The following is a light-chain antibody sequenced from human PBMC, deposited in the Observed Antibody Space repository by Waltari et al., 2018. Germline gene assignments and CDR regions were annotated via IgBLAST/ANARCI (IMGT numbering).Light chain of an antibody. CDR2: DVS. Sequence: QSALTQPASVSGSPGQSIPISCTGPSSDVGGYNYVSWYQQPPGKAPKLMIYDVSKRPSGVSNRFSGSKSGNTASLTISGLQAEDEADYYCSSYTSSSTWVFGGGTKLTVL. CDR1: SSDVGGYNY. J-gene: IGLJ2*01. V-gene: IGLV2-14*01. CDR3: SSYTSSSTWV.